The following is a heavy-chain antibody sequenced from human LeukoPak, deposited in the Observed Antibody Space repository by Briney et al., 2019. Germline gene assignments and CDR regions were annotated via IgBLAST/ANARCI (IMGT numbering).Heavy chain of an antibody. J-gene: IGHJ4*02. CDR2: INPSGGST. Sequence: ASVKVSCKASGYTFTSYYMHWVRQAPGQGLEWMGIINPSGGSTSYAQKFQGRVTITRDTSASTAYMELSSLRSEDTAVYYCARGVGSGYYLWGQGTLVTVSS. V-gene: IGHV1-46*01. D-gene: IGHD3-3*01. CDR1: GYTFTSYY. CDR3: ARGVGSGYYL.